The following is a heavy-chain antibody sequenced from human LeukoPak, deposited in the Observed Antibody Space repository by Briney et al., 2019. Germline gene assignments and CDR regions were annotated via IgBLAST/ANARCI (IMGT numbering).Heavy chain of an antibody. Sequence: GSLRLSCAASGFTFSSYWMSWVRQAPGKGLEWVANIKQDGSEKYYVDSVKGRFTISRDNAKNSLYLQMNSLRAEDTAVYYCANSGSYYYFDYWGQGTLVTVSS. CDR1: GFTFSSYW. CDR2: IKQDGSEK. D-gene: IGHD1-26*01. CDR3: ANSGSYYYFDY. V-gene: IGHV3-7*01. J-gene: IGHJ4*02.